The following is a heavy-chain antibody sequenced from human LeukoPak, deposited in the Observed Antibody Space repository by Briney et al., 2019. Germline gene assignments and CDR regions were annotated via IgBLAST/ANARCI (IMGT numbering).Heavy chain of an antibody. Sequence: GGSLRPSCAASGFTFDDYGMSWVRQAPRKGLEWVSGINWNGGSTGYADSVKGRFTISRDNAKNSLYLQMNSLRAEDTALYYCAREPRGYYYDSSAADYWGQGTLVTVSS. J-gene: IGHJ4*02. CDR2: INWNGGST. V-gene: IGHV3-20*04. D-gene: IGHD3-22*01. CDR1: GFTFDDYG. CDR3: AREPRGYYYDSSAADY.